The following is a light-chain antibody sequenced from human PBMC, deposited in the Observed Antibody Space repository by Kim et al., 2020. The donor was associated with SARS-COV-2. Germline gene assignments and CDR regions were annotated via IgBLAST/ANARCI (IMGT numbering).Light chain of an antibody. CDR3: QQYNNWPPLI. V-gene: IGKV3-15*01. J-gene: IGKJ4*01. CDR1: QRVSRN. CDR2: GAS. Sequence: SPGERATLSCRASQRVSRNLAWYQQRPGQAPRLLIYGASTRATGIPARFSGSGSGTEFTLTIASLQSEDSAVYYCQQYNNWPPLIFGGGTKVDIK.